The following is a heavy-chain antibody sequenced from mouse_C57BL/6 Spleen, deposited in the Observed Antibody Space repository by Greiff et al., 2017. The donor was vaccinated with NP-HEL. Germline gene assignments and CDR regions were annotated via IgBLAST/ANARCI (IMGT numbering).Heavy chain of an antibody. D-gene: IGHD1-1*01. CDR2: IRNKANNHAT. Sequence: EVKVEESGGGLVQPGGSMKLSCAASGFTFSDAWMDWVRQSPEKGLEWVAEIRNKANNHATYYAESVKGRFTISRYDSKSSVYLQMNSLRAEDTGIYYCTRHHYYGSSYLDYWGQGTTLTVSS. V-gene: IGHV6-6*01. J-gene: IGHJ2*01. CDR1: GFTFSDAW. CDR3: TRHHYYGSSYLDY.